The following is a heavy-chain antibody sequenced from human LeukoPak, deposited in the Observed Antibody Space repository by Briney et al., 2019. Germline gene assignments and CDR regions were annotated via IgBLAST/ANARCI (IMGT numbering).Heavy chain of an antibody. CDR3: AGSSGWSPGDY. J-gene: IGHJ4*02. D-gene: IGHD6-19*01. V-gene: IGHV1-69*05. Sequence: GASVKVSCKASGGTFSSYAISWVRQAPGQGLEWMGRIIPIFCTANYAQKFQGRVTITTDESTSTAYMELRSLRSEDTAVYYCAGSSGWSPGDYWGQGTLVTVSS. CDR1: GGTFSSYA. CDR2: IIPIFCTA.